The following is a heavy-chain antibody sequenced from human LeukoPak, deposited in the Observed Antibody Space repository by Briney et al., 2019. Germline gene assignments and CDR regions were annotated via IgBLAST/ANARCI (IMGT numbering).Heavy chain of an antibody. CDR2: IDWDNDK. D-gene: IGHD2-2*01. Sequence: SSPELVKHTETLTLTCTFSGFSLSTSGVCVSWIRQPPGKALEWLARIDWDNDKYYSTSLKTRLTISKDNSKNQVVLTMTNMDPVDTATYYCARTTSSTSFNFDYWGQGTLVTVSS. V-gene: IGHV2-70*11. CDR1: GFSLSTSGVC. J-gene: IGHJ4*02. CDR3: ARTTSSTSFNFDY.